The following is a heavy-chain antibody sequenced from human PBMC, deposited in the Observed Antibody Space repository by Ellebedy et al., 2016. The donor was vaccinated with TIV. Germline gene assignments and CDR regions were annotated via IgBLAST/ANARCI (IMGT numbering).Heavy chain of an antibody. CDR3: AHRQNGFRGFDY. CDR2: IYWDDDK. CDR1: GFSLTTSGES. V-gene: IGHV2-5*02. D-gene: IGHD5-24*01. J-gene: IGHJ4*02. Sequence: SGPTLVEPTETLTLTCSFSGFSLTTSGESVGWVRQPPGKALEWLALIYWDDDKPYSPPLRHRLTISKDTSKNQVILTMTNMEPADTATYYCAHRQNGFRGFDYWGQGSLVTVSS.